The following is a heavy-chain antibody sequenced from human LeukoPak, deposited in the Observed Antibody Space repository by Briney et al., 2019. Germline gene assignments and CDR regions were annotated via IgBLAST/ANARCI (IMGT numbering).Heavy chain of an antibody. V-gene: IGHV1-8*01. CDR1: GYTFTSYD. D-gene: IGHD6-13*01. CDR2: MNPNSGNT. CDR3: ARGISIAAAGTKRRGLNWFDP. Sequence: ASVKVSCMASGYTFTSYDINWVRQATGQGLEWMGWMNPNSGNTGYAQKFQGRVTMTRNTSISTAYMELSSLRSEDTAVYYCARGISIAAAGTKRRGLNWFDPWGQGTLVTVSS. J-gene: IGHJ5*02.